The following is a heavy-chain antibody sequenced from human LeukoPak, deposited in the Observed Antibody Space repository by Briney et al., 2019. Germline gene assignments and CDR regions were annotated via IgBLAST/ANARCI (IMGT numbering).Heavy chain of an antibody. D-gene: IGHD3-3*01. Sequence: ASVKVSCKASGYTFTSYDINWVRQATGQGLEWMGWMNPNSGNTGYAQKFQGRVTMTRNTSISTAYMELSSLRSEDTAVYYCASGGGADYWSGYYLDYWGQGTLVTVSS. CDR1: GYTFTSYD. J-gene: IGHJ4*02. V-gene: IGHV1-8*01. CDR2: MNPNSGNT. CDR3: ASGGGADYWSGYYLDY.